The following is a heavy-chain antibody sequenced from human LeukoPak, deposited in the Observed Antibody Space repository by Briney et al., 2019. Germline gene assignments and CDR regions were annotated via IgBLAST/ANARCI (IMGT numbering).Heavy chain of an antibody. CDR1: GYSFTSYW. V-gene: IGHV5-51*01. J-gene: IGHJ3*02. D-gene: IGHD5-12*01. CDR2: IYPGDSDT. Sequence: GESLKISCKGSGYSFTSYWIGWVRQMPGKGLEWMGIIYPGDSDTRYSPSFQGQVTISADKSISTAYLQWSSLKASDTAMYYCARHPDPVAMLSRAFDIWGQGTMVTVSS. CDR3: ARHPDPVAMLSRAFDI.